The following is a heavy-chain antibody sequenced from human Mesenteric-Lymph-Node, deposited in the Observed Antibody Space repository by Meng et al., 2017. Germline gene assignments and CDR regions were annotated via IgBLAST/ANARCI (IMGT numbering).Heavy chain of an antibody. J-gene: IGHJ4*02. Sequence: SVKVSCKASGGTFSSYTISWVRQAPGQGLEWMGRIIPILGIANYAQKFQGRVTITADKSTSTAYMELSSLRSEDTAVYYCARDGDSSGYIYYFDYWGQGTLVTVSS. D-gene: IGHD3-22*01. V-gene: IGHV1-69*04. CDR3: ARDGDSSGYIYYFDY. CDR2: IIPILGIA. CDR1: GGTFSSYT.